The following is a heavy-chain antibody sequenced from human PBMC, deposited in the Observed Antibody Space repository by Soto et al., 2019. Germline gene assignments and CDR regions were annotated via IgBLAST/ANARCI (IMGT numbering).Heavy chain of an antibody. V-gene: IGHV3-11*05. Sequence: QVQLVESGGGLVKPGGSLRLSCAASGFTFSDYYMSWIRQAPGKGLEWVSYISSSSSYTNYADSVKGRFTISRDNAKNSLYLQMNSLRAEDTAVYYCARDPRSSGYYEGIDYWGQGTLVTVSS. J-gene: IGHJ4*02. D-gene: IGHD3-22*01. CDR1: GFTFSDYY. CDR2: ISSSSSYT. CDR3: ARDPRSSGYYEGIDY.